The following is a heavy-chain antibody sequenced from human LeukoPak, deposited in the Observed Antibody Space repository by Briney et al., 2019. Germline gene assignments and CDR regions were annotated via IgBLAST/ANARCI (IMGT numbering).Heavy chain of an antibody. CDR3: AKVYDSSGYLFDY. CDR2: ISGSGGST. Sequence: GGSLRLSCAASGFTFSSYAMSWVRQAPGKGLEWVSAISGSGGSTYYADSVKGRFTISRDNSKNTLYLQMNSLRAEDTAVYFCAKVYDSSGYLFDYWGQGTLVTASS. V-gene: IGHV3-23*01. D-gene: IGHD3-22*01. CDR1: GFTFSSYA. J-gene: IGHJ4*02.